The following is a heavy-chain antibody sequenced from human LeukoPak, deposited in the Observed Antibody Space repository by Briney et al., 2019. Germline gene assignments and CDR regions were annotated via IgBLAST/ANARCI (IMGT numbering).Heavy chain of an antibody. Sequence: ASVKVSCKASGYTCTIYGISWVRPAPGQGLEWMGWISAYNGNTNYAQKLQGRVTMTTDTSTSTAYMELRSLRSDETAVYYCARDFAGYCGGATCHFDSWGQGTLVTVSS. V-gene: IGHV1-18*01. CDR3: ARDFAGYCGGATCHFDS. CDR1: GYTCTIYG. CDR2: ISAYNGNT. D-gene: IGHD2-21*01. J-gene: IGHJ4*02.